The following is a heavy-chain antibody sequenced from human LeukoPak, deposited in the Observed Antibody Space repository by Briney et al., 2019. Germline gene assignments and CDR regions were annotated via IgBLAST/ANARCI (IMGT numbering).Heavy chain of an antibody. CDR3: ARVVRWFDP. V-gene: IGHV4-30-4*08. Sequence: QMQLQESGPGLVKPSQTLSLTCTVSGGSISNGDYYWCWIRQPPGKGLEWIGYIYYSGPTYYTPSLKSRLTISVDTSKNQFSLKLSSVTAADTAVYYCARVVRWFDPWGQGTLVTVSS. CDR1: GGSISNGDYY. CDR2: IYYSGPT. J-gene: IGHJ5*02.